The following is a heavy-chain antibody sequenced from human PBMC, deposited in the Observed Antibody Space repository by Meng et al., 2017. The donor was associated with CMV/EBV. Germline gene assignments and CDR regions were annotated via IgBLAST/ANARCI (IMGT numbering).Heavy chain of an antibody. D-gene: IGHD2-2*01. V-gene: IGHV1-8*01. Sequence: ASVKVSCKASGYTFTSYDINWVRQATGQGLEWMGWMNPNSGNTGYAQKFQGRVTMTRNTSISTAYMELNSLRSEDTAVYYCARGPYCSSTSCYVAFVYYYYYGMDVWGQGTTVTVSS. CDR3: ARGPYCSSTSCYVAFVYYYYYGMDV. CDR2: MNPNSGNT. CDR1: GYTFTSYD. J-gene: IGHJ6*02.